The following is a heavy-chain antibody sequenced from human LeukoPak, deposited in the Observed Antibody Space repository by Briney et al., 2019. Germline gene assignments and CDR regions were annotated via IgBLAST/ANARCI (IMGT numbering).Heavy chain of an antibody. D-gene: IGHD2-2*01. V-gene: IGHV3-23*01. CDR3: AKDPYGTRYFDY. CDR1: GFTFSSYA. Sequence: GGSLGLSCAASGFTFSSYALSWVRQAPGKVLEWFSSLSGSGYNTYYADSVKGRFTISRDNSKNTVYLQMNSLRAEDTAVYYCAKDPYGTRYFDYWGQGTLVTVSS. J-gene: IGHJ4*02. CDR2: LSGSGYNT.